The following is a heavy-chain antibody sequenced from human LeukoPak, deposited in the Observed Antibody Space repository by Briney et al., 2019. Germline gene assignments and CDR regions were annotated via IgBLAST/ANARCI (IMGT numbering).Heavy chain of an antibody. Sequence: ASVKVSCKASGYTFTSYVINWVRQATGQGLEWMGWMNPNSGNTGYAQKFQGGVTMTRNTSISTAYMELSSLRSEDTAVYYCARGASVYYDFWSGYPKRGAYFDYWGQGTLVTVSS. CDR3: ARGASVYYDFWSGYPKRGAYFDY. CDR1: GYTFTSYV. D-gene: IGHD3-3*01. CDR2: MNPNSGNT. J-gene: IGHJ4*02. V-gene: IGHV1-8*01.